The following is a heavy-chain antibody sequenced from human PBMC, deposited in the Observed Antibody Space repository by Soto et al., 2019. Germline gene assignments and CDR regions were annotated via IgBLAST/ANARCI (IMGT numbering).Heavy chain of an antibody. Sequence: VQLVESGGGLVQPGGSLRLSCAASGFTFSDYYMSWIRQAPGKGLEWVSYISSSSSYTNYADSVKGRFTISRDNAKNTLYLQMTSLRAEDTAVYYCASIGVSAHRGNYYYYGMDVWGQGTTVTVSS. CDR1: GFTFSDYY. J-gene: IGHJ6*02. CDR3: ASIGVSAHRGNYYYYGMDV. V-gene: IGHV3-11*06. D-gene: IGHD3-10*01. CDR2: ISSSSSYT.